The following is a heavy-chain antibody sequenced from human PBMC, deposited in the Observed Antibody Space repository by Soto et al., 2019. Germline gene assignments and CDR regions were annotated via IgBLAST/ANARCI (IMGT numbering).Heavy chain of an antibody. CDR1: EFSFTTYW. CDR3: TRDLDYGGNSEDFDI. D-gene: IGHD4-17*01. J-gene: IGHJ3*02. CDR2: IYPDDSRT. V-gene: IGHV5-51*04. Sequence: GESLKISCKGSEFSFTTYWIAWVRQMPGEGLKWMGIIYPDDSRTTYSPSFQGQVTISADKPINTAYLQWSSLKASDTAMYYCTRDLDYGGNSEDFDIWGQGTRVTVSS.